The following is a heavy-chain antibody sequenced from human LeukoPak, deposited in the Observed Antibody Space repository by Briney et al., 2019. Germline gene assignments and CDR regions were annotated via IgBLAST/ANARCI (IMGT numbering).Heavy chain of an antibody. Sequence: PSETLSLTCAVYGGSFSGYYWSWLRQPPGKGLEWLGEINHSGSTNYNPSLKSRVTISVDTSKNQFSLKLSSVTAADTAVYYCARGRVDTAMVTLSAFDIWGQGTMVTVSS. CDR2: INHSGST. V-gene: IGHV4-34*01. D-gene: IGHD5-18*01. CDR3: ARGRVDTAMVTLSAFDI. J-gene: IGHJ3*02. CDR1: GGSFSGYY.